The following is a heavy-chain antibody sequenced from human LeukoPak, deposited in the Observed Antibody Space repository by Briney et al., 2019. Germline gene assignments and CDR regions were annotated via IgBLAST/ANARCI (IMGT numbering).Heavy chain of an antibody. D-gene: IGHD4-17*01. J-gene: IGHJ4*02. CDR2: IYYSGST. CDR3: ARHIQSRGDGDWDY. V-gene: IGHV4-59*08. Sequence: SETLSLTCTVSGGSISGYYWSWIRQPPGKGLEWIGHIYYSGSTNYNPSLRSRVTISVDTSKNQFSLRLSSVTAADTAMYYCARHIQSRGDGDWDYWGQGTLVTVSS. CDR1: GGSISGYY.